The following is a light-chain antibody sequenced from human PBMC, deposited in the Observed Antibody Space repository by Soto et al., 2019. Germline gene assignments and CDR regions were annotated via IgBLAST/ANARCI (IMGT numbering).Light chain of an antibody. CDR3: QSYESSLSGYV. V-gene: IGLV1-40*01. CDR1: SSNIGAGYE. Sequence: QSVLTQPPSVSEAPGQRVTISCTGSSSNIGAGYEAHWYQQVPGTAPKLLIYENNNRPSGVPDRFSGSKSGTSASLAITGLQAEDEAEYYCQSYESSLSGYVFGTGNKVNVL. J-gene: IGLJ1*01. CDR2: ENN.